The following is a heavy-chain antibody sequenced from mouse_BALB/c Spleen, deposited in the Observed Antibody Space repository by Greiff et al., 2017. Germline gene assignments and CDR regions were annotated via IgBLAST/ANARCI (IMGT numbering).Heavy chain of an antibody. CDR1: GFTFSSYT. CDR3: ASRLFAY. Sequence: EVKLQESGGGLVKPGGSLKLSCAASGFTFSSYTMSWVRQTPEKRLEWVATISSGGGNTYYPDSVKGRFTISRDNAKNNLYLQMSSLRSEDTALYYCASRLFAYWGQGTLVTVSA. J-gene: IGHJ3*01. V-gene: IGHV5-9*03. CDR2: ISSGGGNT. D-gene: IGHD2-2*01.